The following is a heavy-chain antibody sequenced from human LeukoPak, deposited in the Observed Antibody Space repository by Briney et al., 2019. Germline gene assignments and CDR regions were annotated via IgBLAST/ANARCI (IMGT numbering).Heavy chain of an antibody. CDR2: IYPGDSDT. CDR3: ARDHVVRSVYYYYGMDV. D-gene: IGHD3-10*01. CDR1: GYSFTSYW. Sequence: GESLKISCKGSGYSFTSYWIGWVRQMPGKGLEWMGIIYPGDSDTRYSPSFQGQVTISADKSISTAYLQWSSLRAEDTAVYYCARDHVVRSVYYYYGMDVWGQGTTVTVSS. J-gene: IGHJ6*02. V-gene: IGHV5-51*01.